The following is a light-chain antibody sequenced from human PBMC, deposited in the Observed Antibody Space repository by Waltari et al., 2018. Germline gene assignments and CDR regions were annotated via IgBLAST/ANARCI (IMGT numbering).Light chain of an antibody. Sequence: QSALTQPASVSGSPGQSITISCTGTSSDVGSYNLVSWYQQHPGKAPKLMIYEVSRRPSGVSNSFSGSKSGNTASLTISGLQAEDESDYYCCSYAGSNTPMVFGGGTKLTVL. CDR2: EVS. J-gene: IGLJ2*01. V-gene: IGLV2-23*02. CDR1: SSDVGSYNL. CDR3: CSYAGSNTPMV.